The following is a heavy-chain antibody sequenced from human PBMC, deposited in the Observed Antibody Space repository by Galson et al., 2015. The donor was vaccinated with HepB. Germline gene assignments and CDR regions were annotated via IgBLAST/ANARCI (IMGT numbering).Heavy chain of an antibody. D-gene: IGHD4-17*01. CDR2: IYYSGST. CDR1: ARSISSSSYY. V-gene: IGHV4-39*01. CDR3: ARHTDYGDYFFDY. Sequence: SETLSLTCTVSARSISSSSYYWGWIRQPPGKGLEWIGSIYYSGSTYYNPSLESRVTISVDTSKNQFSLRLSSVTAADTAVYYCARHTDYGDYFFDYWGQGTLVTVSS. J-gene: IGHJ4*02.